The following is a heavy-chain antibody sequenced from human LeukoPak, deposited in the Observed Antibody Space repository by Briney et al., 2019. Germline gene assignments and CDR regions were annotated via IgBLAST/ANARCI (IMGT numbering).Heavy chain of an antibody. J-gene: IGHJ4*02. CDR3: ARAPRYDGFDY. CDR2: LDWFGSK. V-gene: IGHV2-70*04. D-gene: IGHD3-3*01. Sequence: SGPALVKPTQTLTLTCCFSGFSLSTSGMRVSWIRQPPGKALEWLARLDWFGSKFYSTSLKTRLTISKDTSKNQVVHTMTDMDPMDTATYYCARAPRYDGFDYWGQGTLVTVSS. CDR1: GFSLSTSGMR.